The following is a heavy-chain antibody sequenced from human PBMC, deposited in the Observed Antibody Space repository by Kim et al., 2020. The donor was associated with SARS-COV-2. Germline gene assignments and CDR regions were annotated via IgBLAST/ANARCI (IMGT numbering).Heavy chain of an antibody. V-gene: IGHV3-33*08. D-gene: IGHD4-17*01. Sequence: GGSLRISCAASGFVFGSYGMHWGRQTPGKGLEWLAVIWNHGNNQNYADSVKGRFTVSRDNYKNTMYLQMDNLRAEDTGIYYCARWSGDYKNYFDHWGQGILVTVSS. CDR3: ARWSGDYKNYFDH. CDR1: GFVFGSYG. J-gene: IGHJ4*02. CDR2: IWNHGNNQ.